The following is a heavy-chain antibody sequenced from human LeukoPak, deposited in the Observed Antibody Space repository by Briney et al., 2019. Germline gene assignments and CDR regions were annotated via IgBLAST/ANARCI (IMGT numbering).Heavy chain of an antibody. Sequence: PGGSLRLSCAASGFTFSSYGMHWVRQAPGKGLEWVAFIRYDGSNKYYADSVKGRFTISRDNSKNTLYLQMGSLRAEDMAVYYCARDGHYGSGSLLSPRDYSYYYGMDVWGQGTTVTVSS. J-gene: IGHJ6*02. CDR3: ARDGHYGSGSLLSPRDYSYYYGMDV. CDR2: IRYDGSNK. CDR1: GFTFSSYG. D-gene: IGHD3-10*01. V-gene: IGHV3-30*02.